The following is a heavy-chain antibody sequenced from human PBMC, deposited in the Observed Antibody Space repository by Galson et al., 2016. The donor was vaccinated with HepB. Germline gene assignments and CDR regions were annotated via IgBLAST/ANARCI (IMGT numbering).Heavy chain of an antibody. CDR2: IFYSGNT. V-gene: IGHV4-61*01. D-gene: IGHD3-22*01. CDR3: ARDLRRGYYDSGGHLSPSGMDV. J-gene: IGHJ6*02. CDR1: GGSVSSGIYS. Sequence: SETLSLTCTVSGGSVSSGIYSWSWIRQPPGKGLEWIGYIFYSGNTNYNPSLKSRVTITVDTYNNQFSLKLSSVTAADTAAYYCARDLRRGYYDSGGHLSPSGMDVWGQGTTVTVSS.